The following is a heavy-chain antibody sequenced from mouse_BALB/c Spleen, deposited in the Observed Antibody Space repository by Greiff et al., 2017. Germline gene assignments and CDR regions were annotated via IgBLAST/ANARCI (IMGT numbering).Heavy chain of an antibody. CDR1: GYTFTSYW. J-gene: IGHJ3*01. CDR3: ARGNYPAY. CDR2: IDPSDSET. V-gene: IGHV1-69*02. D-gene: IGHD2-1*01. Sequence: VQLQQPGAELVKPGAPVKLSCKASGYTFTSYWMNWVKQRPGRGLEWIGRIDPSDSETHYNQKFKDKATLTVDKSSSTAYIQLSSLTSEDSAVYYFARGNYPAYWGQGTLVTGSA.